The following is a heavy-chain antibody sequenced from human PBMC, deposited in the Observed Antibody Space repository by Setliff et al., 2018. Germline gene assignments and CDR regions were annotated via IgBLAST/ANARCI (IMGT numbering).Heavy chain of an antibody. D-gene: IGHD2-15*01. V-gene: IGHV4-59*01. CDR3: ARGCAAGACYSDYYYYMDV. Sequence: SLTCTVSSGSIINYYWSWIRQPPGRPLEWIGYIKYDGTTDYNPSLDSRVTMSVDTSKNQFSLKLKSVTAADTAMYYCARGCAAGACYSDYYYYMDVWGKGTTVTVSS. J-gene: IGHJ6*03. CDR2: IKYDGTT. CDR1: SGSIINYY.